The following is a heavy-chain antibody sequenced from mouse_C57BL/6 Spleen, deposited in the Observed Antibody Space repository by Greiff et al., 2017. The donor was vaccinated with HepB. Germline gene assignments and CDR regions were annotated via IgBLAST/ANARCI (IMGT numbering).Heavy chain of an antibody. CDR1: GFSLTSYG. V-gene: IGHV2-9*02. CDR3: ARLEDI. CDR2: IWDGGST. J-gene: IGHJ2*01. D-gene: IGHD1-3*01. Sequence: VQVVESGPGLVAPSQSLSITCTVSGFSLTSYGVHGVRQPPGKGREWLGVIWDGGSTNYKSALMSRLSISKDNSKSQVFVKMNSLQTDDTAMYYCARLEDIWGQGTTLTVSS.